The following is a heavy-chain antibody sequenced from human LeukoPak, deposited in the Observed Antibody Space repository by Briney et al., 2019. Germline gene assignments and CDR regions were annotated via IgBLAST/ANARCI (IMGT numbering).Heavy chain of an antibody. J-gene: IGHJ4*02. CDR1: GYTFTSYD. D-gene: IGHD3-10*01. CDR3: ARGGELLWFGELLPLFDY. Sequence: ASVKVSCKASGYTFTSYDINWVRQATGQGLEWMGWMNPNSGNTGYAQKFQGRVTMTRNTSISTAYMELRSLRSDDTAVYYCARGGELLWFGELLPLFDYWGQGTLVTVSS. V-gene: IGHV1-8*01. CDR2: MNPNSGNT.